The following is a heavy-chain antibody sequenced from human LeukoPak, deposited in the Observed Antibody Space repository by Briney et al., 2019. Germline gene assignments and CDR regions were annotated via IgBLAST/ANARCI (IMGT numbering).Heavy chain of an antibody. Sequence: SETLSLTCTVSGGSFSSGSYYWSWIRQPPGKGLEWTGYIYYSGSTNYNPSLKSRVTISVDTSKNQFSLKLSSVTAADTAVYYCALERHRRAFDYWGQGTLVTVSS. CDR1: GGSFSSGSYY. CDR2: IYYSGST. V-gene: IGHV4-61*01. D-gene: IGHD1-1*01. CDR3: ALERHRRAFDY. J-gene: IGHJ4*02.